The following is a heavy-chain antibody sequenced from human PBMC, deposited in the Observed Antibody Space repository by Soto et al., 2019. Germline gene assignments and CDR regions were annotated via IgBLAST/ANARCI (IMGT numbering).Heavy chain of an antibody. J-gene: IGHJ6*02. CDR3: AKKGYCSSTSCYSYYGMDV. Sequence: LRLSCAASGFTFSDYYMSWIRQAPGKGLGWVSYISSSGSTIYYADSVKGRFTISRDNAKNSLYLQMNSLRAEDTAVYYCAKKGYCSSTSCYSYYGMDVWGQGTTVTVSS. CDR1: GFTFSDYY. V-gene: IGHV3-11*01. D-gene: IGHD2-2*01. CDR2: ISSSGSTI.